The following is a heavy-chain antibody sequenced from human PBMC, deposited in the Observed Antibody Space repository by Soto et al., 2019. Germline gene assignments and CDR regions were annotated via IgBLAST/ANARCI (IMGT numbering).Heavy chain of an antibody. CDR3: ARGRVATIIYYYYGMDV. V-gene: IGHV1-69*02. CDR1: GGTFSSYT. CDR2: IIPILGIA. Sequence: QVQLVQSGAEVKKPGSSVKVSCKASGGTFSSYTISWVRQAPGQGLEWMGRIIPILGIANYAQKFQGRDTITAENSTRPAYKDQRSLRSEDTAVDYCARGRVATIIYYYYGMDVWGQGTTVTVS. J-gene: IGHJ6*02. D-gene: IGHD5-12*01.